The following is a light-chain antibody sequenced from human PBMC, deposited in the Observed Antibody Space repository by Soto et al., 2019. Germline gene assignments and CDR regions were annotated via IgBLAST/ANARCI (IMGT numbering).Light chain of an antibody. CDR3: VAWDDSLNGYVV. V-gene: IGLV1-44*01. CDR1: SSNIGSNT. Sequence: QSVLTQPPSASWTPGQRVTISFSGSSSNIGSNTVNWYQQLPGTAPKLVIYSNNQRPSGVPDRFSGSKSGTSASLAISGLQSEDEADYYCVAWDDSLNGYVVFGGGTKVTVL. J-gene: IGLJ2*01. CDR2: SNN.